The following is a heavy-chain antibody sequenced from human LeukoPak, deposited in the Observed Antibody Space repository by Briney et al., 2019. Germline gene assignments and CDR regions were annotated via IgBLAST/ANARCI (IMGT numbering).Heavy chain of an antibody. CDR2: VYYSGST. Sequence: SETLSLTCTVSGGSISSNSYYWGWIRQPPGKGLEWIGSVYYSGSTYHNPSLKSRVTISVDTSKDQLSLKLSSVTAADTAVYYCARCGRGGRFYFDYWGQGTLVTVSS. CDR1: GGSISSNSYY. V-gene: IGHV4-39*01. J-gene: IGHJ4*02. D-gene: IGHD2-15*01. CDR3: ARCGRGGRFYFDY.